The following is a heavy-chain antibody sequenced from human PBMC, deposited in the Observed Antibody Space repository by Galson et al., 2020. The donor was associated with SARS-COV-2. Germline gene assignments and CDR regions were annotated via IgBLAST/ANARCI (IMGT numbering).Heavy chain of an antibody. V-gene: IGHV3-48*02. Sequence: GGSLRLSCAASGFSFSSYSMNWVRQAPGKGLEWVSYISPSGGTIYYADSVKGRFTISRDNAKNSLSLQMNSLRDKDTAVYYCARALNGDPDYWGQGTLATVSS. D-gene: IGHD4-17*01. CDR2: ISPSGGTI. J-gene: IGHJ4*02. CDR3: ARALNGDPDY. CDR1: GFSFSSYS.